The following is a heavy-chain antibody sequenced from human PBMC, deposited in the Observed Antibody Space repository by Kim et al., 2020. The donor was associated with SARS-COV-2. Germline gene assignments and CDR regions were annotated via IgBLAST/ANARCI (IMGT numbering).Heavy chain of an antibody. CDR2: IYYSGST. D-gene: IGHD6-19*01. CDR1: GGSISSSSYY. V-gene: IGHV4-39*01. Sequence: SETLSLTYTVSGGSISSSSYYWGWIRQPPGKGLEWIGSIYYSGSTYYNPSLKSRVTISVDTSKNQFSLKLSSVTAADTAVYYCARHGQSAGSGWDWGVDYYYSHWCQRTLVTVSS. CDR3: ARHGQSAGSGWDWGVDYYYSH. J-gene: IGHJ4*02.